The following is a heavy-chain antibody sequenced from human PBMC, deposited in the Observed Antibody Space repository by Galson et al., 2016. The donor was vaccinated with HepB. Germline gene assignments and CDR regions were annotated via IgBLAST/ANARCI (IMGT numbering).Heavy chain of an antibody. J-gene: IGHJ6*04. V-gene: IGHV3-9*01. D-gene: IGHD3/OR15-3a*01. CDR3: AKDIGRGTSYYFYGMDV. Sequence: SLRLSCAASGFTLDNYAMHWVRQAPGKGLEWVSGISWXSGAIGYADSVKGRFTVSRDNAKNSLYLQMNSLRAEDTALYYCAKDIGRGTSYYFYGMDVWGKGTTVTVSS. CDR1: GFTLDNYA. CDR2: ISWXSGAI.